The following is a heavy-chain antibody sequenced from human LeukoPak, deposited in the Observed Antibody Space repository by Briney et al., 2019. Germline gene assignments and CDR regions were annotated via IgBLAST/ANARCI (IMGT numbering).Heavy chain of an antibody. CDR3: AKDLRALAAAGMIHAFDY. CDR2: ISYDGSNK. D-gene: IGHD6-13*01. Sequence: GGSLRLSCAASGFTFSSYGMHRVRQAPGKGLEWVAVISYDGSNKYYADSVKGRFTISRDNSKNTLYLQMNSLRAEDTAVYYCAKDLRALAAAGMIHAFDYWGQGTLVTVSS. J-gene: IGHJ4*02. V-gene: IGHV3-30*18. CDR1: GFTFSSYG.